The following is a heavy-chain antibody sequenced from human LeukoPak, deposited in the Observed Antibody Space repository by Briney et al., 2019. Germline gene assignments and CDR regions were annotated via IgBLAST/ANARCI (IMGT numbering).Heavy chain of an antibody. J-gene: IGHJ5*02. Sequence: SETLSLTCGVPGYSISSGYYWGWIRQPPGKGLEWIGSFNHSGSTLYNPSLKCRITISVDTSKNQISLRLSSVTAADMAVYYWARGSSTSWSNWFDPWGERTLVTVSS. V-gene: IGHV4-38-2*01. D-gene: IGHD6-13*01. CDR3: ARGSSTSWSNWFDP. CDR1: GYSISSGYY. CDR2: FNHSGST.